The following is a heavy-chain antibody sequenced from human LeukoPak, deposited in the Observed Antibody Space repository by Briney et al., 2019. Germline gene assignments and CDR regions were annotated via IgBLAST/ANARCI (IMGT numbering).Heavy chain of an antibody. Sequence: ASVKVSCKASGYTFTRYYMHWVRPPPGQGREWMGIINPSGCSTSYAQKFQGRVTITRDMSTSTVYMELSSLRSEDAAVYYCARALPHRRLMDTTMEQHWFDPWGQGTLVTVSS. V-gene: IGHV1-46*01. D-gene: IGHD5-18*01. CDR1: GYTFTRYY. CDR2: INPSGCST. J-gene: IGHJ5*02. CDR3: ARALPHRRLMDTTMEQHWFDP.